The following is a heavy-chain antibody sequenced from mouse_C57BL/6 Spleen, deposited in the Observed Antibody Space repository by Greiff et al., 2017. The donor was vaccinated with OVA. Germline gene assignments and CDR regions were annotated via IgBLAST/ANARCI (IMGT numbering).Heavy chain of an antibody. D-gene: IGHD4-1*01. V-gene: IGHV1-50*01. CDR1: GYTFTSYW. CDR3: ARPGTYCDY. CDR2: IDPSDSYT. J-gene: IGHJ2*01. Sequence: QVQLQQPGAELVKPGASVKLSCKASGYTFTSYWMQWVKQRPGQGLEWIGEIDPSDSYTNYNQKFKGKATLTVDTSSSTAYMQLSSLTSEDSAVYYCARPGTYCDYWGQGTTLTVSS.